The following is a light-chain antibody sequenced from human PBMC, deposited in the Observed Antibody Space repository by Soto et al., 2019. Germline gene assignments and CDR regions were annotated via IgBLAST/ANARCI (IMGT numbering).Light chain of an antibody. J-gene: IGLJ1*01. V-gene: IGLV2-8*01. CDR3: SSYAGSNEGV. Sequence: QSVLTQPPSASGTPGQRVTISCSGSGSSIGTNTVSWYQQYPGKAPKLMIYEVSKRPSGVPDRFSGSKSGNTASLTVSGLQAEDEADYYCSSYAGSNEGVFGTGTKVTVL. CDR2: EVS. CDR1: GSSIGTNT.